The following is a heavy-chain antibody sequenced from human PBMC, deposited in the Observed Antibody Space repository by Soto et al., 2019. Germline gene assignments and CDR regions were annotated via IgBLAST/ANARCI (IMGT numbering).Heavy chain of an antibody. CDR2: IYSGGRT. V-gene: IGHV3-53*05. Sequence: GSLRLSCAASGFTVSSNYMSWVRQVPGKGLEWVSVIYSGGRTYYADSVKGRFTISRDNSKNTLYLQMNSLTPADTAVYYCVGGSLLHWGQGTPVTVSS. CDR1: GFTVSSNY. CDR3: VGGSLLH. J-gene: IGHJ4*02.